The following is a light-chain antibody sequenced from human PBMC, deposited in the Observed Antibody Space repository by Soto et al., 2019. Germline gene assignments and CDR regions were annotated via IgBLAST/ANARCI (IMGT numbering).Light chain of an antibody. CDR1: QSISAK. Sequence: DIQMTQSPSTLSASVGDRVTITCRASQSISAKLAWYQQKPGKPPKVLIHDASNLESGVPSRFSGSGSGTEFTLAVSSLQPDDFATYYCQQYFDYSVTFGGGPKVDIK. CDR3: QQYFDYSVT. V-gene: IGKV1-5*01. CDR2: DAS. J-gene: IGKJ4*01.